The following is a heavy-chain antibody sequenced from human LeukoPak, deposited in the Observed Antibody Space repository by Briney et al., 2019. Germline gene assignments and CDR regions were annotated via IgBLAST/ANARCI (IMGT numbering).Heavy chain of an antibody. Sequence: GGSLRLSCAASGFTFSSYAMSWVRQAPVKGLEWVSAISGSGGSTYYADSVKGRFTISRDNSKNTLYLQMNSLRAEDTAVYYCAKPPDVSVYYYDSSGYLDYWGQGTLVTVSS. CDR2: ISGSGGST. CDR3: AKPPDVSVYYYDSSGYLDY. J-gene: IGHJ4*02. CDR1: GFTFSSYA. V-gene: IGHV3-23*01. D-gene: IGHD3-22*01.